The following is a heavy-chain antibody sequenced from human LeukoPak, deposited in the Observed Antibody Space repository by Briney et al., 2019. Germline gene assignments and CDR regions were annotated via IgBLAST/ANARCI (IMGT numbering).Heavy chain of an antibody. D-gene: IGHD3-10*01. V-gene: IGHV3-23*01. J-gene: IGHJ4*02. CDR1: GFTFSSYA. CDR3: AHSGRGVITLFDY. Sequence: GGSLRLSCAASGFTFSSYAMSRVRQAPGKGLEWVSAISGSGGSTYYADSVKGRFTISRDNSKNTLYLQMNSLRAEDTAVYYCAHSGRGVITLFDYWGQGTLVTVSS. CDR2: ISGSGGST.